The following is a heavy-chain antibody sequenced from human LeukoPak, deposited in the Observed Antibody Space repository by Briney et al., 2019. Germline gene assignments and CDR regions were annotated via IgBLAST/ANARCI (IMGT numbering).Heavy chain of an antibody. CDR1: GYSIGNGW. J-gene: IGHJ6*02. D-gene: IGHD3-10*01. Sequence: GESLKISCKGSGYSIGNGWIGWVRQMPGEGLEWMLIIYPDDSDTIYSPSFEGQVTISADKSISTAYLQWSSLKASDTAMYYCARGAYGSGSSYNYYGMDVWGQGTTVTVSS. CDR2: IYPDDSDT. CDR3: ARGAYGSGSSYNYYGMDV. V-gene: IGHV5-51*01.